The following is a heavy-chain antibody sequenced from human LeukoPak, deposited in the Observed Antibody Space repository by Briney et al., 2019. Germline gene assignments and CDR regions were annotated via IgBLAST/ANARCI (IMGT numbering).Heavy chain of an antibody. CDR3: ASSMVYGRWFDP. J-gene: IGHJ5*02. D-gene: IGHD2-8*01. CDR2: INHSGST. V-gene: IGHV4-34*01. CDR1: GGSFCVYY. Sequence: SETLSLTCAVYGGSFCVYYWSWIRQPPGKGLEWVGEINHSGSTNYNPSLKSRVTISVDTSKNQFSLKLSSVTAADTAVYYCASSMVYGRWFDPWGQGTLVTVSS.